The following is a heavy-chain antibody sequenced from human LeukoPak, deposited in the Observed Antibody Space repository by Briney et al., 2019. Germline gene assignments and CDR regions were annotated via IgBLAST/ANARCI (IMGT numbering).Heavy chain of an antibody. V-gene: IGHV3-64*01. Sequence: GGSLRLSCAASGFTFSSYAMHWVRQAPGKGLEYVSAISSNGGSTYYANSVKGRFTISRDNSKNTLYLQMGSLRAEDMAVYYCARPPNTIFGFYYYMDVWGKGTTVTVSS. CDR2: ISSNGGST. CDR1: GFTFSSYA. D-gene: IGHD3-3*01. J-gene: IGHJ6*03. CDR3: ARPPNTIFGFYYYMDV.